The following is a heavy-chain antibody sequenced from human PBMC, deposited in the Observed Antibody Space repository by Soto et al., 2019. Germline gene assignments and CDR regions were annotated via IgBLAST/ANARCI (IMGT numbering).Heavy chain of an antibody. CDR2: INVDKGNT. CDR3: ARVAGSPDY. J-gene: IGHJ4*02. Sequence: ASVKGSCKASGYTFTSYAMHWGRQAPGQRPEWIGWINVDKGNTKHSQKFQGRVTITRDAYASRAYMELSSLRSEDTAVYYCARVAGSPDYWGQGTLVTVSS. V-gene: IGHV1-3*01. CDR1: GYTFTSYA. D-gene: IGHD1-26*01.